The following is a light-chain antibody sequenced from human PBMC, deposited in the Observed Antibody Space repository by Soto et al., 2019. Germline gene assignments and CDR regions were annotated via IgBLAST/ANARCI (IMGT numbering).Light chain of an antibody. Sequence: IPMTQSPSTLSASVGDRVTITCRASQSISSWLAWYQQKPGKAPKLLIYDASSLESGVPSRFSGSGSGTEFTLTISSLQPDDFATYYCQQYNSYWTFGQGTKV. J-gene: IGKJ1*01. CDR3: QQYNSYWT. V-gene: IGKV1-5*01. CDR1: QSISSW. CDR2: DAS.